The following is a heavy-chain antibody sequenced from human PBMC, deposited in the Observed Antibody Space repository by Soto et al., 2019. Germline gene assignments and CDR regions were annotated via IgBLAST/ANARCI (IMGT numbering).Heavy chain of an antibody. J-gene: IGHJ3*02. V-gene: IGHV3-30*18. CDR3: AKARGHIAVAAITGGGDFHI. D-gene: IGHD6-19*01. Sequence: QLVESGGGVVQPGTSLRLSCVASGFTLSSYVMHWVRQAPGKGLEWVAAISYDGDDQYYGDSVRGRFTISRDNSEITVYLHMNSLRADDTGVYYCAKARGHIAVAAITGGGDFHIWGRGTMVAVSS. CDR2: ISYDGDDQ. CDR1: GFTLSSYV.